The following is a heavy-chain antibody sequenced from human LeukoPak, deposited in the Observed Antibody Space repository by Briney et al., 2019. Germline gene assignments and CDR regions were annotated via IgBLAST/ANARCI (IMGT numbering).Heavy chain of an antibody. CDR1: GYTFTGYY. D-gene: IGHD3-22*01. V-gene: IGHV1-2*02. J-gene: IGHJ4*02. Sequence: GASVKVSCKASGYTFTGYYMHWVRQAPGQGLEWMGWINPNSGGTNYAQKFQGRVTMTRDTSISTAYMELSRLRSDDTAVYYCARVWVDGSGYCFDYWGQGTLVTVSS. CDR3: ARVWVDGSGYCFDY. CDR2: INPNSGGT.